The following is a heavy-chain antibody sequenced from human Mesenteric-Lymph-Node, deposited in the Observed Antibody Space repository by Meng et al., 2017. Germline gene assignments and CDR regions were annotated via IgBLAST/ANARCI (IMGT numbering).Heavy chain of an antibody. CDR1: GFTFASYA. J-gene: IGHJ4*02. V-gene: IGHV3-30*03. CDR2: ILYDGSNK. D-gene: IGHD3-10*01. Sequence: QVQLVESGGGVVQPGRSLRLSCAASGFTFASYAMHWVRQAPGKGLEWMAVILYDGSNKFYADSVKGRFTISRDNSRNTLYLQMNSLRPEDTAVYYCFWLGESHNWGQGALVTVSS. CDR3: FWLGESHN.